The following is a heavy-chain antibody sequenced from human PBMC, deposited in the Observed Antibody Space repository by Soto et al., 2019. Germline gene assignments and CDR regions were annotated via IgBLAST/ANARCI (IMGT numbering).Heavy chain of an antibody. Sequence: GGSLRLSCAASGFTFSSYAMSWVRQAPGKGLEWVSAISGSGGSTYYADSVKGRFTISRDNSKNTLYLQMNSLRAEDTAVYYCAKDSTWIQLWSYFDYWGQGTLVTVSS. J-gene: IGHJ4*02. CDR1: GFTFSSYA. CDR3: AKDSTWIQLWSYFDY. D-gene: IGHD5-18*01. CDR2: ISGSGGST. V-gene: IGHV3-23*01.